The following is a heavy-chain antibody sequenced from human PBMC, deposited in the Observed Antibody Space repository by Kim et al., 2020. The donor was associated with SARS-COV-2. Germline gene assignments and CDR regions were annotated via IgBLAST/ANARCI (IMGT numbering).Heavy chain of an antibody. J-gene: IGHJ4*02. CDR3: AKEWTSGWYGFDY. CDR1: GFTFSTYA. Sequence: GGSLRLSCSASGFTFSTYAMHWVRQAPGKGLEYVSVISDNGGKRFYADSVKDRFTISRDNSKNTLYLQMSSLREEDTAVYYCAKEWTSGWYGFDYWGQGTLVTVSS. CDR2: ISDNGGKR. V-gene: IGHV3-64D*06. D-gene: IGHD6-19*01.